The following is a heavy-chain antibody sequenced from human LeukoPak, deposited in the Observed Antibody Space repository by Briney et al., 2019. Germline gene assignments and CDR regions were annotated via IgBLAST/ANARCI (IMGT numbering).Heavy chain of an antibody. V-gene: IGHV4-39*07. D-gene: IGHD2/OR15-2a*01. J-gene: IGHJ3*02. CDR2: IYFLGTT. CDR3: ARAPVTAFSAAPHEPFDT. Sequence: PSGTLSLTCSVSGGSINRDTYNWGWIRQPPGKGLEWIGSIYFLGTTYYKPSLESRLTLSVDTSTNQFSLRLTSVTAADTALYYCARAPVTAFSAAPHEPFDTWGQGKVVIGSS. CDR1: GGSINRDTYN.